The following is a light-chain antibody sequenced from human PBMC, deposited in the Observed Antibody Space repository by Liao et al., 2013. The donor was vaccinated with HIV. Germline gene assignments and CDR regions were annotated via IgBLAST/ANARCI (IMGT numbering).Light chain of an antibody. CDR3: QMWGGTSAQVL. J-gene: IGLJ3*02. V-gene: IGLV3-1*01. CDR2: HDD. Sequence: SYELTQPPSVSVSPGQTASITCSGDKLGNKYVCWYQQKPGQSPLLVIYHDDDRPSGIPERFSGSTSATMATLTISMVEPGDEAVYYCQMWGGTSAQVLFGGGTQL. CDR1: KLGNKY.